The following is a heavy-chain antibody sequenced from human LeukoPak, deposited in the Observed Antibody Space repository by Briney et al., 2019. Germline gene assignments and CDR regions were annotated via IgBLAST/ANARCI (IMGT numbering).Heavy chain of an antibody. J-gene: IGHJ6*02. CDR3: AKGPSSGWYLYYYYYGMDV. Sequence: GGSLRLSCAASGFTFSSYGMHWVRQAPGKGLEWVAFIRYDESNKYYADSVKGRFTISRDNSKNTLYLQMNSLRAEDTAVYYCAKGPSSGWYLYYYYYGMDVWGQGTTVTVSS. CDR2: IRYDESNK. CDR1: GFTFSSYG. D-gene: IGHD6-19*01. V-gene: IGHV3-30*02.